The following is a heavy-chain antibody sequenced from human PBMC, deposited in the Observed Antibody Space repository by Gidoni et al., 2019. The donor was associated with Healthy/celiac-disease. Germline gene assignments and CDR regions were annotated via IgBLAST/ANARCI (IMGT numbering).Heavy chain of an antibody. J-gene: IGHJ4*02. CDR1: SYA. V-gene: IGHV1-69*01. D-gene: IGHD2-8*01. CDR2: IIPIFGTA. Sequence: SYAISWVRQAPGQGLEWMGGIIPIFGTANYAQKFQGRVTITADESTSTAYMELSSLRSEDTAVYYCARASTNGVSGGDYFDYWGQGTLVTVSS. CDR3: ARASTNGVSGGDYFDY.